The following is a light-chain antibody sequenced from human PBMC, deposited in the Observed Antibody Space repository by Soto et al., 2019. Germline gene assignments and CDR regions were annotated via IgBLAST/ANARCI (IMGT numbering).Light chain of an antibody. CDR1: SSDVGGYNY. J-gene: IGLJ3*02. CDR3: SSYTTSGTTV. CDR2: EVS. Sequence: QSALTKPDYVSWSPGQSITISCTGTSSDVGGYNYLSWYQQHPGKAPKVMIYEVSNRPSGVSNRFSGSKSGNTASLTISGLQAEDEADYFCSSYTTSGTTVFGGGTQLTVL. V-gene: IGLV2-14*01.